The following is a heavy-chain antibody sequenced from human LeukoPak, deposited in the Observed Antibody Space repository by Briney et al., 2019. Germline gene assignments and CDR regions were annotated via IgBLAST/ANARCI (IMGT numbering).Heavy chain of an antibody. CDR3: ARGARALSLYYFDN. CDR1: GFTFSSYA. Sequence: PGGSLRLSYAASGFTFSSYAMSWVRQAPGKGLEWVSAISGSGGSTYYADSVKGRFTISRDNSKNTLSLQMNTLRAEDTAVYYCARGARALSLYYFDNWGQGTLVTVSS. D-gene: IGHD4/OR15-4a*01. J-gene: IGHJ4*02. V-gene: IGHV3-23*01. CDR2: ISGSGGST.